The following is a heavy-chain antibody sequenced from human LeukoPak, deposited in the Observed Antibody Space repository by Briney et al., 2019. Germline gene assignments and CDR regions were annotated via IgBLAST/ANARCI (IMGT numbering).Heavy chain of an antibody. V-gene: IGHV4-59*01. CDR1: GGSISSYY. J-gene: IGHJ3*02. Sequence: KPSETLSLTCTVSGGSISSYYWSWIRQPPGKGLEWIGYIYYSGSTNYNPSLKSRVTISVDTSKNQFSLKLSSVTAADTAVYYCARGPHTAMVKYDAFDIWGQGTMVTVSS. D-gene: IGHD5-18*01. CDR2: IYYSGST. CDR3: ARGPHTAMVKYDAFDI.